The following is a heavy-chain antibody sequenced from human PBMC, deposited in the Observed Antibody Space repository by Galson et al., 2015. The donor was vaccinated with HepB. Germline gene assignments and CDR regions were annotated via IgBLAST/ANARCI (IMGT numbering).Heavy chain of an antibody. CDR2: IRSDSTST. CDR3: VRDIYYDSSGPFDY. Sequence: LRLSCAVSGFIFRRYSMNWVRQAPGKGLEWVSYIRSDSTSTYYADAVKGRFTISRDNAKNSLYLQMNSLRAEDTALYYCVRDIYYDSSGPFDYWGQGTPVTVSS. CDR1: GFIFRRYS. V-gene: IGHV3-48*01. D-gene: IGHD3-22*01. J-gene: IGHJ4*02.